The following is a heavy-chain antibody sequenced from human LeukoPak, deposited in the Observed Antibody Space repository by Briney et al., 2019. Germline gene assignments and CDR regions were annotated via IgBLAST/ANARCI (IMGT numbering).Heavy chain of an antibody. CDR1: GGTFSSCA. CDR3: ARGSPPNYYGSGSYYYTPDYVWFDP. Sequence: SVKVSCKASGGTFSSCAINWVRQAPGQGLEWMGGIIPIFGTANYAQKFQGRVTITADESTSTAYMELSSLRSEDTAVYYCARGSPPNYYGSGSYYYTPDYVWFDPWGQGTLVTVSS. CDR2: IIPIFGTA. D-gene: IGHD3-10*01. V-gene: IGHV1-69*13. J-gene: IGHJ5*02.